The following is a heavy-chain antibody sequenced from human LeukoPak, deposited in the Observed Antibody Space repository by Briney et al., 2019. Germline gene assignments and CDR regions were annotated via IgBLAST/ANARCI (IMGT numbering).Heavy chain of an antibody. CDR3: AKGYGWEASYYYYYMDV. J-gene: IGHJ6*03. V-gene: IGHV1-3*03. D-gene: IGHD1-26*01. CDR1: GYTFTKYA. CDR2: INAGNGNT. Sequence: ASVKVSCKASGYTFTKYAMHWVRQAPGQRLEWMGWINAGNGNTKYSQEFQGRVTITRDTSASTAYMELSSLRTEDTAVYYCAKGYGWEASYYYYYMDVWGKGTTVTISS.